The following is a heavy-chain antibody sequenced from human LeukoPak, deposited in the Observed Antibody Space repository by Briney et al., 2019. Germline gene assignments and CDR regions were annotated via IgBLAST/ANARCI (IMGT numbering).Heavy chain of an antibody. V-gene: IGHV4-30-4*08. CDR2: IYYSGST. J-gene: IGHJ4*02. CDR1: GGSISSGDYY. D-gene: IGHD3-16*01. CDR3: ARHEDPWGYFDY. Sequence: PSETLSLTCTVSGGSISSGDYYWSWIRQPPGKGLEWIGYIYYSGSTYYNPSLKSRVTISVDTSKNQFSLKLSSVTAADTAVYYCARHEDPWGYFDYWGQGTLVTVSS.